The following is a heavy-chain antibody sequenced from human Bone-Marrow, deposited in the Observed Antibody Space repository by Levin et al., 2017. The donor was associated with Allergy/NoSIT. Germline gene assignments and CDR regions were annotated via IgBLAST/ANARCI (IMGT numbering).Heavy chain of an antibody. Sequence: GGSLRLSCAASGFPFSSFAMSWFRQTPGKGLEWVAATSGSGNSPNYADSVKGRLTISRDNSKDTLYLQLSSLRAGDTAVYYCARRRPGSGPFDLWGQGTMVIVSP. D-gene: IGHD3-10*01. CDR2: TSGSGNSP. V-gene: IGHV3-23*01. J-gene: IGHJ3*01. CDR3: ARRRPGSGPFDL. CDR1: GFPFSSFA.